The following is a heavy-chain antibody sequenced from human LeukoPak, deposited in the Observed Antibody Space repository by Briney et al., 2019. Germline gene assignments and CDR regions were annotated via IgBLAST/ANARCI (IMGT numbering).Heavy chain of an antibody. D-gene: IGHD3-22*01. CDR2: ISGSGDNT. V-gene: IGHV3-23*01. Sequence: GSLRLSCAASGFNFSSYAMSWVRQAPGKGLEWVSGISGSGDNTYYADSVKGRFTISRDNSKNTLYVQVNSLGTEDTAAYYCAKGSYYDSSGSFYFDYWGQGTLVTVSS. CDR1: GFNFSSYA. CDR3: AKGSYYDSSGSFYFDY. J-gene: IGHJ4*02.